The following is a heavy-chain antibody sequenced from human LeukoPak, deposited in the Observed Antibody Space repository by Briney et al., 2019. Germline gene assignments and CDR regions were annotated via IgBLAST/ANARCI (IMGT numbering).Heavy chain of an antibody. CDR3: ATAPRDPSSSWYVNWFDP. V-gene: IGHV1-24*01. J-gene: IGHJ5*02. D-gene: IGHD6-13*01. CDR2: FDPEDGET. Sequence: ASVKVSCKASGYTFTSYDINWVRQATGKGLEWMGGFDPEDGETIYAQKFQGRVTMTEDTSTDTAYMELSSLRSEDTAVYYCATAPRDPSSSWYVNWFDPWGQGTLVTVSS. CDR1: GYTFTSYD.